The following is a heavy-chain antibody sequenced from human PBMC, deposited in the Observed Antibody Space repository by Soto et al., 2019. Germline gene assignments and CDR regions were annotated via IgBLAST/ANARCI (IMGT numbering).Heavy chain of an antibody. CDR2: IYPGDSDT. D-gene: IGHD3-22*01. J-gene: IGHJ6*02. CDR1: GYSFTNYW. CDR3: ARTYYYDTSGPNYFGMDV. V-gene: IGHV5-51*01. Sequence: PGESLKISCKGSGYSFTNYWIGWVRQMPGKGLEWMGVIYPGDSDTRYSPSSQGQVTISADRSITTAYLQWSSLKASDTAMYYCARTYYYDTSGPNYFGMDVWGQGTTVTVSS.